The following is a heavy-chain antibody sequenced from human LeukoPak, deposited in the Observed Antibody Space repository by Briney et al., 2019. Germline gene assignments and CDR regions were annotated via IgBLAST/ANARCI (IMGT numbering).Heavy chain of an antibody. V-gene: IGHV1-69*04. D-gene: IGHD6-13*01. Sequence: SVKVSCKASGGTFSSYAISWVRQAPGQGLEWMGRIIPILGIANYAQKFQGRVTITADKSTGTAYMELSSLRSEDTAVYYCARALAAAGTRKYFQHWGQGTLVTVSS. CDR2: IIPILGIA. CDR3: ARALAAAGTRKYFQH. CDR1: GGTFSSYA. J-gene: IGHJ1*01.